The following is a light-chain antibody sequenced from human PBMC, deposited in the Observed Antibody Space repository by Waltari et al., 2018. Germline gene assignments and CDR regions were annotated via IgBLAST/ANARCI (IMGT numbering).Light chain of an antibody. V-gene: IGKV3-15*01. CDR1: QSVSSK. CDR2: GAF. CDR3: QQYNNWPPWT. J-gene: IGKJ1*01. Sequence: EIVMTQSPATLSVSPGDKATLSCRASQSVSSKLAWYQLKPGQAPRLLIYGAFTRATGIPARFSGSVSGTEFILTISSMQSEDFAVYYCQQYNNWPPWTFGQGTKVEIK.